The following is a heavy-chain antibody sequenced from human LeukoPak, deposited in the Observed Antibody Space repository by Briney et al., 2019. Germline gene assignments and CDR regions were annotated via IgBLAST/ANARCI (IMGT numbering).Heavy chain of an antibody. CDR3: ARGIGVVPAPSDYMDV. J-gene: IGHJ6*03. CDR1: GYTFTGYY. D-gene: IGHD2-2*01. CDR2: INPNSGGT. Sequence: GASVKVSCKASGYTFTGYYMHWVRQAPGQGLEWMGWINPNSGGTNYAQKFQGRVTMTRDTSISTAYMELSRLRSDDTAVYYCARGIGVVPAPSDYMDVWGKGTTVTVSS. V-gene: IGHV1-2*02.